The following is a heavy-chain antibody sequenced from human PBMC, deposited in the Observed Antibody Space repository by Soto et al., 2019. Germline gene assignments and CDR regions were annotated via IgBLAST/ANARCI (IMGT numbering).Heavy chain of an antibody. V-gene: IGHV4-30-4*01. CDR1: GGSVNSAYYY. J-gene: IGHJ5*02. CDR3: ARGLLDGRGYYFWSSLDL. CDR2: ISDSGST. Sequence: SETLSLTCSVSGGSVNSAYYYWSWVRQPPGKALEWIGYISDSGSTYYNPSLRSRVMISVDTSKNELSLSLRSVTAADRAVYYCARGLLDGRGYYFWSSLDLWGQGALVTVSS. D-gene: IGHD3-3*01.